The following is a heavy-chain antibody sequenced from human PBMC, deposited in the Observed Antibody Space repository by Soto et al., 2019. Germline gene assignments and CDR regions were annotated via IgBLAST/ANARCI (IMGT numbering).Heavy chain of an antibody. D-gene: IGHD3-22*01. CDR2: ISYDGSNK. CDR3: ARDGLDSSGYQTDY. J-gene: IGHJ4*02. Sequence: GGSLRLSCAASGFTFSSYAMHLVRQAPGKGLEWVAVISYDGSNKYYADSVKGRFTISRDNSKNTLYLQMNSLRAEDTAVYYCARDGLDSSGYQTDYWGQGTLVTVSS. V-gene: IGHV3-30-3*01. CDR1: GFTFSSYA.